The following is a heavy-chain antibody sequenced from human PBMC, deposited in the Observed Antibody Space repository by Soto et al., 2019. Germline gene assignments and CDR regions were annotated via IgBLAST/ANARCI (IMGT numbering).Heavy chain of an antibody. V-gene: IGHV4-31*03. CDR2: IYYSGST. D-gene: IGHD3-10*01. Sequence: QVQLQESGPGLVKPSQTLSLTRTVSGGSISSGGYYWSWIRQHPGKGLEWIGYIYYSGSTYYNPSLKSRVTISVDTSKNQFSLKLSSVTAADTAVYYCAGGGSSGSYFDYWGQGTLVTVSS. CDR1: GGSISSGGYY. J-gene: IGHJ4*02. CDR3: AGGGSSGSYFDY.